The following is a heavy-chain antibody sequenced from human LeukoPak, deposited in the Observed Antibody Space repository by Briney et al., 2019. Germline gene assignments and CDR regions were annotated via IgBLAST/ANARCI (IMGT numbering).Heavy chain of an antibody. CDR1: GGSISSSSYY. J-gene: IGHJ4*02. CDR3: ARIPDTSGYFYYFDY. D-gene: IGHD3-22*01. V-gene: IGHV4-61*01. CDR2: ISYRGGT. Sequence: SETLSLTCTVSGGSISSSSYYWSWIRQPPGKGLEWIGYISYRGGTNYNPALKSRVTISLDTSKNQFSLNLSSVTAADTAVYYCARIPDTSGYFYYFDYWGQGTLVTVSS.